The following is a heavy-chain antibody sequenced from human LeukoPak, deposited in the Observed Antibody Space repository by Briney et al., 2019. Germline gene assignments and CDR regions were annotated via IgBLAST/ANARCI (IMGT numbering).Heavy chain of an antibody. CDR1: GFTFSDYY. V-gene: IGHV3-11*04. J-gene: IGHJ4*02. CDR2: ISSSGSTI. Sequence: GGSLRLSCAASGFTFSDYYMSWIRQAPGKGLEWVSYISSSGSTIYYADSVKGRFTISRDNAKNSLYLQMNSPRAEDTAVYYCATHYGSGSLLCFDYWGQGTLVTVSS. CDR3: ATHYGSGSLLCFDY. D-gene: IGHD3-10*01.